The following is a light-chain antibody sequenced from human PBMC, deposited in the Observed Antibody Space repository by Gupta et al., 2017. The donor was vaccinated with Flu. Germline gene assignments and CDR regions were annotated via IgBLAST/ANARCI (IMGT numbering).Light chain of an antibody. Sequence: EIVLTQTPLSSPVTLGQPASISCRSSESLVHRDGNTYLSWLQQRPGQPPRLLIYKISKRFTGVPDSFSGSGAGTEFTLKISRVEAEDVGVYYCKQGPQFFTFGHGTKVEIK. CDR1: ESLVHRDGNTY. V-gene: IGKV2-24*01. CDR3: KQGPQFFT. J-gene: IGKJ3*01. CDR2: KIS.